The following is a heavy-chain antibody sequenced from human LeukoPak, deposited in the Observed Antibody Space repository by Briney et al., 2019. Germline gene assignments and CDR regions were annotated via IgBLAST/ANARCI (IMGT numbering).Heavy chain of an antibody. CDR3: ARDGDCSGGSCYSLDYYYGMDV. CDR2: IWYDGSNK. CDR1: GFTFSSYG. D-gene: IGHD2-15*01. Sequence: GGSLRLSCAASGFTFSSYGMHWVRQAPGKGLEWVAVIWYDGSNKYYADSVKGRFTISRDNSKNTLYLQMNSLRAEDTAVYYCARDGDCSGGSCYSLDYYYGMDVWGQGTTVTVSS. V-gene: IGHV3-30*19. J-gene: IGHJ6*02.